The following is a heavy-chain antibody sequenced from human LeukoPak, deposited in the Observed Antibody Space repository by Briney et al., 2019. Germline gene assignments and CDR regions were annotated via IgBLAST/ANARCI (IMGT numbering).Heavy chain of an antibody. V-gene: IGHV3-48*01. CDR1: GFTFSDYS. J-gene: IGHJ4*02. D-gene: IGHD5-24*01. Sequence: GGSLRLSCAASGFTFSDYSMNWVRQAPGKGLEWISYIGIDSGNTNYADSVKGRFTISGDKAKNSLYLQMNSLRVEDTAMYYCARDYKYAFDNWGQGTLVTVSS. CDR3: ARDYKYAFDN. CDR2: IGIDSGNT.